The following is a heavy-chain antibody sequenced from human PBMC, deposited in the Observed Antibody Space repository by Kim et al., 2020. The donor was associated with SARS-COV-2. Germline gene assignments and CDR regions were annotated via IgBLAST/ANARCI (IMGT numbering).Heavy chain of an antibody. D-gene: IGHD6-13*01. V-gene: IGHV3-30*04. CDR3: ARDRYSSSAELGWFDP. Sequence: GGSLRLSCAASGFTFSSYAMHWVRQAPGKGLEWVAVISYDGSNKYYADSVKGRFTISRDNSKNTLYLQMNSLRAEDTAVYYCARDRYSSSAELGWFDPWGQGTLVTVSS. CDR1: GFTFSSYA. J-gene: IGHJ5*02. CDR2: ISYDGSNK.